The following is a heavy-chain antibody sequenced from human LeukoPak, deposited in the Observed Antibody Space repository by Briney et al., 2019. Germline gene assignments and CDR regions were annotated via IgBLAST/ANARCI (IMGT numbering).Heavy chain of an antibody. CDR2: IRYDGSNK. CDR1: GFTFSSYG. D-gene: IGHD5-24*01. Sequence: GGSLRLSCVASGFTFSSYGMHWVRQAPGKGLEWVAFIRYDGSNKYYADSVKGRFTISRDNSKNTLYLQMNSLRAEDTAVYYCAKPQLTYLDYWGQGTLVTVSS. V-gene: IGHV3-30*02. CDR3: AKPQLTYLDY. J-gene: IGHJ4*02.